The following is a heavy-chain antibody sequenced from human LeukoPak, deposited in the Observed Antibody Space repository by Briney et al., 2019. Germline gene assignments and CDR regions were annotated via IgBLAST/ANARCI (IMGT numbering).Heavy chain of an antibody. V-gene: IGHV1-46*01. J-gene: IGHJ4*02. CDR2: INPTSGST. CDR1: GYTFTSYY. CDR3: ARVDFDWLLVYDY. Sequence: ASVKVSCKASGYTFTSYYMHWVRQAPGQGLEWMGIINPTSGSTSYAQKFQGRVTMTRDASTSTVYMELSSLRSEDTAVYYCARVDFDWLLVYDYWGQGTLVTVSS. D-gene: IGHD3-9*01.